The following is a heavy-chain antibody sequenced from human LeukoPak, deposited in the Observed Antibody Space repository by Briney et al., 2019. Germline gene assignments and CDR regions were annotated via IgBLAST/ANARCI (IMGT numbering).Heavy chain of an antibody. CDR1: GFIFSSYG. J-gene: IGHJ4*02. V-gene: IGHV3-30*02. D-gene: IGHD6-6*01. CDR2: IRYDGSNK. Sequence: PGGSLRLSCAASGFIFSSYGMHWVRQAPGKGLEWVAFIRYDGSNKYYVDSVKGRFTIPRDNSKNTLYLQMNSLRAEDTAVYYCAKEGVSSSSYWGQGTLVTVSS. CDR3: AKEGVSSSSY.